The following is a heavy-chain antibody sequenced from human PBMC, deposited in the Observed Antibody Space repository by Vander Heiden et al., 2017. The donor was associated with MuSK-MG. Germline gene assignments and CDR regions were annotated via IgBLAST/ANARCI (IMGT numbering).Heavy chain of an antibody. CDR1: GYTFTGYY. J-gene: IGHJ5*02. D-gene: IGHD3-22*01. Sequence: QVQLVQSGAEVKKPGASVKVSCKASGYTFTGYYMHWVRQAPGQGLEWMGWINPNSGGTNYAQKLQGRVTMTRDTSISTAYMELSRLRSDDTAVYYCARDLGYDDSSAPGGWFDPWGQGTLVTVSS. CDR2: INPNSGGT. CDR3: ARDLGYDDSSAPGGWFDP. V-gene: IGHV1-2*02.